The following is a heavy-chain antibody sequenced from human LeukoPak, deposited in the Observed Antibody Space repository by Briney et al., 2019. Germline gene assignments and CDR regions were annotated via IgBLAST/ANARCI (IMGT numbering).Heavy chain of an antibody. CDR3: ARLNFGDDY. CDR2: IYGSTSA. Sequence: PGGSLRLSCAASGFTVSSKYINWVRQAPGKGLEWVSLIYGSTSADYADSVKGRFTISRDNSMNTVYLQMSSLRAEDTAIYYCARLNFGDDYWGQGTLVAVSS. V-gene: IGHV3-66*01. D-gene: IGHD4-17*01. J-gene: IGHJ4*02. CDR1: GFTVSSKY.